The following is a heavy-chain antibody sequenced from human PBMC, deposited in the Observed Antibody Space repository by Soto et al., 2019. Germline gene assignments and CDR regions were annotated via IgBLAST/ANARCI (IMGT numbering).Heavy chain of an antibody. CDR3: ARVGGYSSSSAFDI. J-gene: IGHJ3*02. Sequence: SETLSLTCAVYGGSFSGYYWSWIRQPPGKGLEWIGEINHSGSTNYNPSLKSRVTISVDTSKNQFSLKLSSVTAADTAVYYCARVGGYSSSSAFDIGGQGTMVTVSS. D-gene: IGHD6-6*01. CDR1: GGSFSGYY. CDR2: INHSGST. V-gene: IGHV4-34*01.